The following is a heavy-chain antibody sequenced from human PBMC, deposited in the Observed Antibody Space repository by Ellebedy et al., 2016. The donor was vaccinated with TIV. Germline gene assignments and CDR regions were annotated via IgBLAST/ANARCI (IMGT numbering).Heavy chain of an antibody. CDR1: GFTFSSQS. CDR2: IAPSSDTL. Sequence: PGGSLRLSCAASGFTFSSQSMNWVRQAPGKGLEWISYIAPSSDTLHYADSVKGRFTISRDNAKNLLYLQMNSLRDEDTAVYYCARDQETGITVVVVDRFDSWGQGTQVTVSS. CDR3: ARDQETGITVVVVDRFDS. V-gene: IGHV3-48*02. J-gene: IGHJ4*02. D-gene: IGHD3-22*01.